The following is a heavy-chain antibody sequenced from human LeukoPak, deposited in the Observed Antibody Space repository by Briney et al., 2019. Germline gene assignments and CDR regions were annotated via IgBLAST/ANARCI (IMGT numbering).Heavy chain of an antibody. V-gene: IGHV1-69*04. CDR3: ARHTIFGVVIYHPLDY. Sequence: SVKVSCKASGGTFSSYAISWVRQAPGQGLEWMGRIIPILGIANYAQKFQGRVTITADKSTSTAYMELSSLRSEDTAVYYCARHTIFGVVIYHPLDYWGQGTLVTVSS. CDR1: GGTFSSYA. J-gene: IGHJ4*02. CDR2: IIPILGIA. D-gene: IGHD3-3*01.